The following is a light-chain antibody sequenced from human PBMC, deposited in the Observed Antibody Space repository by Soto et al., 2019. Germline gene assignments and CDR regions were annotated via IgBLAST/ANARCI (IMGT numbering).Light chain of an antibody. CDR2: GAS. Sequence: PGSRVPLSCRASPTVSSSSLTWCQQKPGQAPGLLIYGASTRATAIPARFSGSGSGTDFILTVSSLQPEDFATYYCQQLNSYPLTFGGGTKVDIK. J-gene: IGKJ4*02. CDR3: QQLNSYPLT. CDR1: PTVSSSS. V-gene: IGKV3D-7*01.